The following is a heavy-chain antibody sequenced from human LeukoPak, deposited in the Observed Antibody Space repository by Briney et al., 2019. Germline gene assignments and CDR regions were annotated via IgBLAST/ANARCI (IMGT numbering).Heavy chain of an antibody. CDR2: INSEGSST. J-gene: IGHJ6*02. CDR3: ALGIFGDYYYGMDV. CDR1: GFTFSSYW. Sequence: GGSLRLSCAASGFTFSSYWMYWVRQAPGKGLMWVSRINSEGSSTTYADSVKGRFTISRDNSKNTLYLQMNSLRAEDTAVYYCALGIFGDYYYGMDVWGQGTTVTVSS. V-gene: IGHV3-74*01. D-gene: IGHD2-15*01.